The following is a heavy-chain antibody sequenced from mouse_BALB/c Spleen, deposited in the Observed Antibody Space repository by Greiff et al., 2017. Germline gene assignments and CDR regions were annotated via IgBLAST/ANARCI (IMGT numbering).Heavy chain of an antibody. D-gene: IGHD1-1*01. V-gene: IGHV14-3*02. CDR1: GFNIKDTY. CDR2: IDPANGNT. Sequence: VQLQQSGAELVKPGASVKLSCTASGFNIKDTYMHWVKQRPEQGLEWIGRIDPANGNTKYDPKFQGKATITADTSSNTAYLQLSSLTSEDTAVYYCARCTITTVVDYWGQGTTLTVSS. CDR3: ARCTITTVVDY. J-gene: IGHJ2*01.